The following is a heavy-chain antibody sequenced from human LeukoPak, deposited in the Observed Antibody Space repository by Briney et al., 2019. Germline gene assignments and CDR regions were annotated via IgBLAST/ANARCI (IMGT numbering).Heavy chain of an antibody. V-gene: IGHV4-59*01. D-gene: IGHD4-17*01. CDR3: ARFSATVTSPFDY. Sequence: SETLSLTCAVYGGSFSGYYWSWIRQPPGKGLEWIGYIYYSGSTNYNPSLKSRVTISVDTSKNQFSLKLSSVTAADTAVYYCARFSATVTSPFDYWGQGTLVTVSS. CDR1: GGSFSGYY. J-gene: IGHJ4*02. CDR2: IYYSGST.